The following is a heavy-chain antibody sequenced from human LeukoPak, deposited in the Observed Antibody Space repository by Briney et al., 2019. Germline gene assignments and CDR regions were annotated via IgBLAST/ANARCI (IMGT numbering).Heavy chain of an antibody. CDR2: INHSGST. CDR3: VRAPLRWQRWFDP. Sequence: SETLSLTCAAYGGSFSGYYWSWIRQPPGKGLEWIGEINHSGSTNYNPSLKSRVTISVDTSKNQFSLKLSSVTAADTAVYYCVRAPLRWQRWFDPWGQGTLVTVSS. V-gene: IGHV4-34*01. D-gene: IGHD4-23*01. CDR1: GGSFSGYY. J-gene: IGHJ5*02.